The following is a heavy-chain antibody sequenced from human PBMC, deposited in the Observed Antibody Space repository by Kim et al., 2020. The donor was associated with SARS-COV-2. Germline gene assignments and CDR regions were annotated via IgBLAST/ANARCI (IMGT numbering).Heavy chain of an antibody. J-gene: IGHJ6*02. V-gene: IGHV3-9*01. CDR3: GKDVSPGGMDV. Sequence: DYADTVKGRFTISRDSARHSLYLQMTSLRLDDTALYYCGKDVSPGGMDVWGQGTTVTVSS.